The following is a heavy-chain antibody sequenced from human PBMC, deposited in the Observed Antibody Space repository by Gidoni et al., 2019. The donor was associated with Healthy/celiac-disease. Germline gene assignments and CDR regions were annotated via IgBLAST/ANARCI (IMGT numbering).Heavy chain of an antibody. Sequence: QVQLVQSGAEVKKPGSSVKVSCKASGGPFSSYAISWVRQAPGQGLEWMGGIIPIFGTANYAQKFQGRVTITADESTSTAYMELSSLRSEDTAVYYCASNNPIAAAGTRYYYYYYMDVWGKGTTVTVSS. CDR3: ASNNPIAAAGTRYYYYYYMDV. CDR1: GGPFSSYA. CDR2: IIPIFGTA. D-gene: IGHD6-13*01. J-gene: IGHJ6*03. V-gene: IGHV1-69*01.